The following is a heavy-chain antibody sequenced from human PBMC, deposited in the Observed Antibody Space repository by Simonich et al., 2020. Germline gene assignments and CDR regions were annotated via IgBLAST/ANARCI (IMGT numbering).Heavy chain of an antibody. J-gene: IGHJ4*02. Sequence: QVQLVQSGAEVKKPGASVKVSCKASGYTFTSYGISGGRQAPGQGLEVMGWLDAYTGNTTYAQKLQGRGTMTTDTSTSTAYMGLRSLRSDDTAVYYCARASRGTWWYYYFDYWGQGTLVTVSS. CDR1: GYTFTSYG. CDR2: LDAYTGNT. D-gene: IGHD2-15*01. CDR3: ARASRGTWWYYYFDY. V-gene: IGHV1-18*01.